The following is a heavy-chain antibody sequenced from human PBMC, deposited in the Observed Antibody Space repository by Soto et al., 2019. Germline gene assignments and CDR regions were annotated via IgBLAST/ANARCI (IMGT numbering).Heavy chain of an antibody. V-gene: IGHV4-30-4*01. D-gene: IGHD4-17*01. J-gene: IGHJ3*02. Sequence: PSETLSRTCTVFGGSISSGDYDWSWIRQPPGKGLEWIGHINYSGSTYYNPSLKSRVTMSIDTSKNQFSLKLTSVTAADTAVHYCARHDYGDYESAGAFDIWGQGTMVTVSS. CDR1: GGSISSGDYD. CDR2: INYSGST. CDR3: ARHDYGDYESAGAFDI.